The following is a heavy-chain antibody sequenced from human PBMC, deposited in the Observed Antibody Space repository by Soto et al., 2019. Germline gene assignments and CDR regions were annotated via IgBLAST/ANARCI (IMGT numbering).Heavy chain of an antibody. J-gene: IGHJ4*01. CDR3: ERRTPTHGTDY. Sequence: GGSLRLSCAASGFNFRSYWMNWVRRAPGKGLEWLANIREDGRDMYYVDSVKGRFTVSRDNAKNSLYLDMNSLRAEDTAVYYCERRTPTHGTDYCGQGHLVTVSS. V-gene: IGHV3-7*03. CDR1: GFNFRSYW. CDR2: IREDGRDM. D-gene: IGHD1-26*01.